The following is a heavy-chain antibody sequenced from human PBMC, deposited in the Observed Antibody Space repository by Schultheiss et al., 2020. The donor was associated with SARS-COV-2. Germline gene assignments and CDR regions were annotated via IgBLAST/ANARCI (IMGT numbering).Heavy chain of an antibody. J-gene: IGHJ4*02. Sequence: ASVKVSCKASGYTFSTYNINWVRQAPGQGLEWMGWISPNNGNTNYAQKLQGRVTMTRDTSTSTVYMELSSLRSEDTAVYYCARDWGVVAVAGPFDYWGQGTLVTVSS. CDR1: GYTFSTYN. D-gene: IGHD6-19*01. CDR3: ARDWGVVAVAGPFDY. V-gene: IGHV1-18*01. CDR2: ISPNNGNT.